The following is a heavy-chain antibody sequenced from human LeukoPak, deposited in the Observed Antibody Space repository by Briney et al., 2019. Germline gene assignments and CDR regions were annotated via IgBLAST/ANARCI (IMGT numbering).Heavy chain of an antibody. D-gene: IGHD1-26*01. Sequence: GGSLRLSCAASGLTFSAFGMHWVRQAPGKRLEWLSIIYFDGSSKYYADSVKGRFTIPRDNSKNTLYLQMHSLRAEDTAVYYCARGSESYFQPHFDYWGQGTLVTVSS. CDR3: ARGSESYFQPHFDY. J-gene: IGHJ4*02. V-gene: IGHV3-33*01. CDR1: GLTFSAFG. CDR2: IYFDGSSK.